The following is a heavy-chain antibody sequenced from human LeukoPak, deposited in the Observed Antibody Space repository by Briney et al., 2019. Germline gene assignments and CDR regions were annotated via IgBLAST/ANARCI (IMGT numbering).Heavy chain of an antibody. D-gene: IGHD3-22*01. Sequence: SQTLSLTCTVSVGSISSGSYYWSWIRQPAGKGLEWIGRIYTSGSTNYNPSLKSRVTISVDTSKNQFSLKLSSVTAADTAAYYCARDARVYYDGSPAFDIWGQGTMVTVSS. CDR2: IYTSGST. J-gene: IGHJ3*02. CDR1: VGSISSGSYY. V-gene: IGHV4-61*02. CDR3: ARDARVYYDGSPAFDI.